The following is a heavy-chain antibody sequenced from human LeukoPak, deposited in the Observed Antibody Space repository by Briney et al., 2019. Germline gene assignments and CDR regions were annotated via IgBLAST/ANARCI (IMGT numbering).Heavy chain of an antibody. CDR2: IYYSGST. D-gene: IGHD6-6*01. CDR1: GGSISSYY. V-gene: IGHV4-59*01. Sequence: SETLSLTCTVSGGSISSYYWSWIRQPPGKGLEWIGYIYYSGSTNYNPSLKSRVTISVDTSKNQFSLKLSSVTAADTAVYYCARAYSSSSWSGFDPWGQGTLVTVPS. CDR3: ARAYSSSSWSGFDP. J-gene: IGHJ5*02.